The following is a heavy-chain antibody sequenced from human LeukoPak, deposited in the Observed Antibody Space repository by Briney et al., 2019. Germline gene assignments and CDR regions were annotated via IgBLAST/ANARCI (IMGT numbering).Heavy chain of an antibody. V-gene: IGHV3-53*01. J-gene: IGHJ4*02. CDR3: ASRHCSGGGCYFAGADPFDY. D-gene: IGHD2-15*01. CDR2: IYSGGNI. CDR1: GFTFSSYS. Sequence: GGSLRLSCAASGFTFSSYSMNWVRQAPGKGLEWVSVIYSGGNIYYIDSVKGRFTISRDTSKNTLYLQMNSLRAEDTAVYYCASRHCSGGGCYFAGADPFDYWGQGTLVTVSS.